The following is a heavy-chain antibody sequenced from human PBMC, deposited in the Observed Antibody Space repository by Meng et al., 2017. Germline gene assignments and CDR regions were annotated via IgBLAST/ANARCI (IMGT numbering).Heavy chain of an antibody. Sequence: QVQLVRSGAGVKRSGSSGKVSCKASGGTFSSYAISWWRKAPGQGLEWMGGIIPIFGTANYAQKFQGRVTITADKSTSTAYMELSSLRSEDTAVYYCARGVGYGGNSLYFDYWGQGTLVTVSS. J-gene: IGHJ4*02. CDR3: ARGVGYGGNSLYFDY. CDR2: IIPIFGTA. CDR1: GGTFSSYA. D-gene: IGHD4-23*01. V-gene: IGHV1-69*06.